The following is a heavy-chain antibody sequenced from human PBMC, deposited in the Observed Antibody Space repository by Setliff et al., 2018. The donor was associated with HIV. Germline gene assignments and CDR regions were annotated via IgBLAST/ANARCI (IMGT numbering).Heavy chain of an antibody. CDR2: IIPIFGTA. D-gene: IGHD4-4*01. V-gene: IGHV1-69*05. CDR3: ASCRDHSNYYNYYYYGMDV. J-gene: IGHJ6*02. CDR1: GYTFTSYY. Sequence: SVKVSCKASGYTFTSYYMHWVRQAPGQGLEWMGGIIPIFGTANYAQKFQGRVTITTDESTSTAYMELSSLRSEDTAVYYCASCRDHSNYYNYYYYGMDVWGQGTTVTVSS.